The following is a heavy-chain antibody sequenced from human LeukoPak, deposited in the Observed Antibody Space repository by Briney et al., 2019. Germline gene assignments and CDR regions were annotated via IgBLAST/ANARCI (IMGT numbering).Heavy chain of an antibody. V-gene: IGHV3-15*01. Sequence: GGSLRLSCAASGFTFSSYAMSWVRQAPGKGLEWVGHIKNKTNGGTTDYAAPVKGRFIISRDDSKNTLYLQMNSLRTEDTAVYYCARGFCSSTNCYQGPFDFWGQGTLVTVSS. D-gene: IGHD2-2*01. CDR1: GFTFSSYA. CDR3: ARGFCSSTNCYQGPFDF. CDR2: IKNKTNGGTT. J-gene: IGHJ4*02.